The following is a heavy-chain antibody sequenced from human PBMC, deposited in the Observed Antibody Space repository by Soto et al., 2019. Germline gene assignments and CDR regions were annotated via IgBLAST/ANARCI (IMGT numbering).Heavy chain of an antibody. Sequence: PSETLSLTCAVYGGSFSGYYWIWIRQPPGKGLEWIGEINHSGTINFNPSLKSRLTISLDTSKKHFSLKLSSVTDADTAAYYCARADRTLVTSYSLDVWGQGTTVTV. J-gene: IGHJ6*02. CDR2: INHSGTI. CDR1: GGSFSGYY. V-gene: IGHV4-34*01. D-gene: IGHD2-21*02. CDR3: ARADRTLVTSYSLDV.